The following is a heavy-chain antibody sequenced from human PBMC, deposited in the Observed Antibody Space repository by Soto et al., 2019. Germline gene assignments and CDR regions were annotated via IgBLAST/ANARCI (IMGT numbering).Heavy chain of an antibody. V-gene: IGHV1-46*03. CDR2: INHSGGST. Sequence: QVQLVQSGAEVKKPGASVKVSCKASGYTFTSYYMHWVRQAPGQGLEWMGIINHSGGSTSYAQKYQGRVTMTRDTSTSTVYMELSSLLSEDTAVYYCAIGGDPYSWVYWGQGTLVTVSS. CDR1: GYTFTSYY. J-gene: IGHJ4*02. CDR3: AIGGDPYSWVY. D-gene: IGHD2-21*02.